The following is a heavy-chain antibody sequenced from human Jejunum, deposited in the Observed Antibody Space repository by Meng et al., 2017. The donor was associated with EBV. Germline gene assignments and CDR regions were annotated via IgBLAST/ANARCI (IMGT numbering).Heavy chain of an antibody. J-gene: IGHJ4*02. CDR3: SRDLAGPYDD. CDR1: GFTFSSYW. Sequence: EVQLVESGGALVQPGGSLRLSCAVSGFTFSSYWMHWVRQVPGKGLVWISRINENGGTTTYADSVRGRFTISRDNTKNTLYLEMNSLRAEDTAVYFCSRDLAGPYDDWGQGTLVTVSS. V-gene: IGHV3-74*03. CDR2: INENGGTT.